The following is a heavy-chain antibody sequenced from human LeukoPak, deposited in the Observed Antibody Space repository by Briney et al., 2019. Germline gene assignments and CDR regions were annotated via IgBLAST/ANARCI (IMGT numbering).Heavy chain of an antibody. CDR2: IIPILHIA. J-gene: IGHJ4*02. CDR3: TRTDESGYSGYEY. D-gene: IGHD5-12*01. CDR1: GGTFSSYA. V-gene: IGHV1-69*04. Sequence: GASVKVSCKASGGTFSSYAISWVRQAPGQGLEWMGRIIPILHIANYAQKFQGRVTITADKSTSTAYMDLSSLRSEDTAVYYCTRTDESGYSGYEYWGQGTLVTVSS.